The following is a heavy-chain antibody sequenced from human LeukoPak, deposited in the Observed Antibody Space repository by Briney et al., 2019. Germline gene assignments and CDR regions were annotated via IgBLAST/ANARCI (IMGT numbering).Heavy chain of an antibody. J-gene: IGHJ4*02. V-gene: IGHV3-21*01. D-gene: IGHD5-18*01. CDR3: ARSYTAMVMVDY. CDR1: GSTFSSYS. CDR2: ISSSSYI. Sequence: PGGSLRLSCADSGSTFSSYSMNWVRQAPGKGLEWVSSISSSSYIYYADSVKGRFTISRDNAKNSLYLQMNSLRAEDTAVYYCARSYTAMVMVDYWGQGTLVTVSS.